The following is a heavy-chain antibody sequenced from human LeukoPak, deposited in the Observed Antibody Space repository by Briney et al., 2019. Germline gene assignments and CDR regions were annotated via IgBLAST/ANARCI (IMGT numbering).Heavy chain of an antibody. D-gene: IGHD2-2*02. CDR3: ARGAPVVPAAILNWAYYYYYMDV. CDR2: IYYSGDT. Sequence: SETLSLTCTVSGGSISSDSYHWGWIRQPPGKGLEWIGSIYYSGDTNYNPSLKSRVTMSVVTSKNQFSLKLSSVTAADTAVYYCARGAPVVPAAILNWAYYYYYMDVWGKGTTVTVSS. J-gene: IGHJ6*03. CDR1: GGSISSDSYH. V-gene: IGHV4-39*07.